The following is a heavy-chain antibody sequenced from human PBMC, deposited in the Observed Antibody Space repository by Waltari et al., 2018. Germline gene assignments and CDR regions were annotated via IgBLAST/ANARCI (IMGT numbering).Heavy chain of an antibody. J-gene: IGHJ3*02. V-gene: IGHV4-59*12. CDR1: GGSISSYY. D-gene: IGHD6-6*01. CDR3: ARDFRGRIIAARLGAFDI. CDR2: IYYSGST. Sequence: QVQLQESGPGLVKPSETLSLTCTVSGGSISSYYWSWIRQPPGKGLEWIGYIYYSGSTYYNPSLKSRVTISVDTSKNQFSLKLSSVTAADTAVYYCARDFRGRIIAARLGAFDIWGQGTMVTVSS.